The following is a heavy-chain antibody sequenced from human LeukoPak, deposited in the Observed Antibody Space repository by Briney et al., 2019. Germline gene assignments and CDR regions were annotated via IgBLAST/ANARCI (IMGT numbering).Heavy chain of an antibody. CDR1: GGSMSSYY. J-gene: IGHJ4*02. CDR2: IYYNGKT. D-gene: IGHD6-19*01. V-gene: IGHV4-59*08. CDR3: ARGGWSVDY. Sequence: SETLSLTCTVSGGSMSSYYWSWIRQPPGKGLEWIGHIYYNGKTNYSPSLNSRVTISADTSRNQFSLKLNSVTAADTAVYYCARGGWSVDYWGQGTLVTVSS.